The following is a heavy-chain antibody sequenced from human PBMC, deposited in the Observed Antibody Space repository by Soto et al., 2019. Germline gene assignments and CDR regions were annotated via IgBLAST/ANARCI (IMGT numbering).Heavy chain of an antibody. CDR1: GFTFSSYA. D-gene: IGHD3-22*01. CDR2: ISGSGGST. Sequence: GGSLRLSCAASGFTFSSYAMSWVRQAPGKGLEWVSAISGSGGSTYYADSVKGRFTISRDNSKNTLYLQMNSLRAEDTAVYYCAKEKYYYDSSGYTLDYWGQGTLVTVSS. CDR3: AKEKYYYDSSGYTLDY. J-gene: IGHJ4*02. V-gene: IGHV3-23*01.